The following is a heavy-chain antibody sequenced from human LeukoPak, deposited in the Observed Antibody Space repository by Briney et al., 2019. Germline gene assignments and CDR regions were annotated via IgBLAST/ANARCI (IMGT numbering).Heavy chain of an antibody. CDR3: SNGRTSSGTLQHDY. CDR2: ISDNSGNT. D-gene: IGHD6-19*01. Sequence: GGSLRLSCAASGFTFSSYAMSWVRQAPGQGLEWVSAISDNSGNTYYADSVKGRFTISRDNSENTLYLQMNSLRAEDTALYYCSNGRTSSGTLQHDYWGQGTLVTVSS. V-gene: IGHV3-23*01. J-gene: IGHJ4*02. CDR1: GFTFSSYA.